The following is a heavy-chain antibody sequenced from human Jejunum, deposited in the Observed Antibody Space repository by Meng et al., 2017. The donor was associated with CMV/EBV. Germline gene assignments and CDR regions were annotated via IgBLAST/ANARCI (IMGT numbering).Heavy chain of an antibody. Sequence: TFTSYHVHWLRQAPGQGLEWVGMINPADGGPTYAQRFQGRVTMTSDTSTSTVYMDLRSLRSDDTALYFCAREYCTTYRCSYNPHWYDPWGQGTLVTAPQ. V-gene: IGHV1-46*01. D-gene: IGHD2-8*01. CDR2: INPADGGP. J-gene: IGHJ5*02. CDR1: TFTSYH. CDR3: AREYCTTYRCSYNPHWYDP.